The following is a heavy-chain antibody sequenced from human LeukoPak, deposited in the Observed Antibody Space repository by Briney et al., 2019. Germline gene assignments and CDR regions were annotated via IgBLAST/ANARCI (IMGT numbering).Heavy chain of an antibody. V-gene: IGHV3-11*04. CDR2: ISSSGSTI. Sequence: KPGGPLRLSCAASGFTFSDYYMSWIRQAPGKGLEWVSYISSSGSTIYYADSVKGRFTISRDNAKNSLYLQMNSLRAEDTAVYYCARELYYGSGSYLDYWGQGTLVTVSS. J-gene: IGHJ4*02. D-gene: IGHD3-10*01. CDR3: ARELYYGSGSYLDY. CDR1: GFTFSDYY.